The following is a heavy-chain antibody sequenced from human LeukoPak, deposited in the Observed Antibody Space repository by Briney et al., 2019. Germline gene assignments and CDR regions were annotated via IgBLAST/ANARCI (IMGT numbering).Heavy chain of an antibody. D-gene: IGHD2-2*01. CDR1: GITFSSYS. CDR3: ARAPVYCSSTSCYSPSGFDY. Sequence: GGSLRLSCAASGITFSSYSMNWVRQAPGKGLEWVSSISSSSSYIYYADSVKGRFTISRDNAKNSLYLQMNSLRAEDTAVYYCARAPVYCSSTSCYSPSGFDYWGQGTLVTVSS. V-gene: IGHV3-21*01. CDR2: ISSSSSYI. J-gene: IGHJ4*02.